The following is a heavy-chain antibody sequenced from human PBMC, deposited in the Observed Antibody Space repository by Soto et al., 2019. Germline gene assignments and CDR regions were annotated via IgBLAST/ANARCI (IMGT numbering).Heavy chain of an antibody. V-gene: IGHV3-23*01. CDR1: GFTFSSFA. D-gene: IGHD3-3*01. CDR3: AKTPLLRFLDV. Sequence: GGSLRLSCAASGFTFSSFAMTWVRQAPGKGLEWVSTISGGGGSTYYADSVKGRFTISRDNSKNTLYLQMNSLRAEDTAAYYCAKTPLLRFLDVWGKGTTVTVSS. CDR2: ISGGGGST. J-gene: IGHJ6*04.